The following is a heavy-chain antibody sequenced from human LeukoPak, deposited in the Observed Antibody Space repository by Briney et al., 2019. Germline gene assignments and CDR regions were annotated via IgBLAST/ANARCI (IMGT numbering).Heavy chain of an antibody. J-gene: IGHJ4*02. D-gene: IGHD5-24*01. CDR3: ARGIRDGFSFYFDY. Sequence: ASVKVSCKASGGTFSSYAISWVRQAPGQGLEWMGRIIPILDIANYAQKFRGRVTITADKSTTTAYMELSSLRSEDTAVYYCARGIRDGFSFYFDYWGQGTLVTVSS. CDR2: IIPILDIA. CDR1: GGTFSSYA. V-gene: IGHV1-69*04.